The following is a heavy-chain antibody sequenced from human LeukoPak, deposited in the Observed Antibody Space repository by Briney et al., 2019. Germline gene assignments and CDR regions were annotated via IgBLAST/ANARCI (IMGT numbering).Heavy chain of an antibody. D-gene: IGHD6-19*01. CDR1: GDSIRTYY. CDR2: IIDTGST. Sequence: SETLSLTCSVSGDSIRTYYWSWIRQPPGKGLEWIGYIIDTGSTNYKPSLKTRLTMSVDVSKNQFSLKLSSVTAADTAVYYCARARRQWLVGTTIRGDNPPYYFDYWGQGTLVTVSS. J-gene: IGHJ4*02. V-gene: IGHV4-59*12. CDR3: ARARRQWLVGTTIRGDNPPYYFDY.